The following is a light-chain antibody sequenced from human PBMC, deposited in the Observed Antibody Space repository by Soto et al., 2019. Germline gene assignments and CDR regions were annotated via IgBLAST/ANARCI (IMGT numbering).Light chain of an antibody. CDR2: DAS. CDR1: QTVSSY. V-gene: IGKV3-11*01. Sequence: EIVLTQSPATLSLSPGERATLSCRASQTVSSYLLWYQQKPGQAPRLLIYDASNRAAGTPARFSGSGSETDFTLTISSPEPEDFAVYYCQQRMNWPLTFGQGTRLEIK. CDR3: QQRMNWPLT. J-gene: IGKJ5*01.